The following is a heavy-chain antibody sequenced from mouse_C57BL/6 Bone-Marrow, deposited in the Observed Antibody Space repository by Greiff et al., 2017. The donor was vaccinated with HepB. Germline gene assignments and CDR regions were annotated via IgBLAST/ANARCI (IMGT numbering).Heavy chain of an antibody. CDR3: TYDYDGPH. J-gene: IGHJ2*01. Sequence: EVQLVESGAELVRPGASVKLSCTASGFNIKDDYMHWVKQRPEQGLEWIGWIDPENGDTEYASKFQGKATITADTSSNTAYLQLSSLTSEDTAVYYCTYDYDGPHWGQGTTLTVSS. CDR2: IDPENGDT. CDR1: GFNIKDDY. V-gene: IGHV14-4*01. D-gene: IGHD2-4*01.